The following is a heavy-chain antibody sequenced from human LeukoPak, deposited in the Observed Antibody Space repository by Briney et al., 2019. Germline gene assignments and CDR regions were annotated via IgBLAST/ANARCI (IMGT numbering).Heavy chain of an antibody. Sequence: GGSLSLSCEVSGLTFSAYNVHWVSQAPGKGLEWVSSLSPSSNYITYGDSLKGRLTISRDNAKNSLYLQSNSLRAEDTAVYYCARVDPVVAETYFDYWGQGTLVTVSS. CDR1: GLTFSAYN. J-gene: IGHJ4*02. V-gene: IGHV3-21*01. CDR3: ARVDPVVAETYFDY. D-gene: IGHD2-15*01. CDR2: LSPSSNYI.